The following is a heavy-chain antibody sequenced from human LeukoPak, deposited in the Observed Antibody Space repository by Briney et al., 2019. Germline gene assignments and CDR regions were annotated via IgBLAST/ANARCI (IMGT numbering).Heavy chain of an antibody. CDR1: GGSISSYY. Sequence: SETLSLTCTVSGGSISSYYWSWIRQPPGKGLEWIGYIYYSGSTNYNPSLKSRVTISVDTSKNQFSLKLSSVTAADAAVYFCARGRVSSSTWYSTYYYYFYMDVWGKGTTVTVSS. CDR2: IYYSGST. J-gene: IGHJ6*03. D-gene: IGHD4-11*01. CDR3: ARGRVSSSTWYSTYYYYFYMDV. V-gene: IGHV4-59*01.